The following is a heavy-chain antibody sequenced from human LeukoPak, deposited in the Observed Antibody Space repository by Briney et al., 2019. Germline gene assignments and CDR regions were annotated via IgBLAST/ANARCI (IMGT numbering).Heavy chain of an antibody. V-gene: IGHV1-18*04. CDR2: SSAYNGNT. D-gene: IGHD2-2*01. Sequence: ASVKVSCKASGYTFTSYGISWVRQAPGQGLEWKGWSSAYNGNTNYAQKLQGRVTMTTDTSTSTAYMELRSLRSDDTAVYYCARVGLGYCSSTSCHEFDYWGQGTLVTVS. CDR1: GYTFTSYG. CDR3: ARVGLGYCSSTSCHEFDY. J-gene: IGHJ4*02.